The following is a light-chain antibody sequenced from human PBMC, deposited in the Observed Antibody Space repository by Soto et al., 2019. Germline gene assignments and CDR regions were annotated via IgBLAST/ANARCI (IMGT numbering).Light chain of an antibody. CDR2: GAS. CDR3: QQYGIVPLT. CDR1: QSVSTSY. J-gene: IGKJ4*01. V-gene: IGKV3-20*01. Sequence: EIVLTQSPGTLSLSPGERATLSCRASQSVSTSYLAWYQQKPGQALRLLIYGASSRATGIPDRFSGSGSGADFTLTISRLEPEDFAVYYCQQYGIVPLTFGERTNVEIK.